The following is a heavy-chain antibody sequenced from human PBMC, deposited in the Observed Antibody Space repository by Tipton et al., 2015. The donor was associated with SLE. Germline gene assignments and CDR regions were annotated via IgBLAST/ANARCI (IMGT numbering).Heavy chain of an antibody. J-gene: IGHJ4*02. CDR2: ISYSETT. D-gene: IGHD2-15*01. CDR3: AGAWQGYCSGDTCYVLDY. Sequence: TLSLTCTVSGCSIRSHYWRWIRQPPGKGLEWIGYISYSETTNYNPSLKSRVTISVDTSKNQFSLKLRSVAAADTAVYYCAGAWQGYCSGDTCYVLDYWGQGTLVTVSS. CDR1: GCSIRSHY. V-gene: IGHV4-59*11.